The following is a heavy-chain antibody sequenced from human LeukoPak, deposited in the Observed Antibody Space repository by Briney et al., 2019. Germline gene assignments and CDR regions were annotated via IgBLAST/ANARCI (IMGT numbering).Heavy chain of an antibody. J-gene: IGHJ4*02. CDR2: INPNSGGT. D-gene: IGHD3-3*01. CDR1: GYTFTGYY. V-gene: IGHV1-2*06. CDR3: AREGDVLRFLEWPFDY. Sequence: ASVKVSCKASGYTFTGYYMHWVRQAPGQGLEWMGRINPNSGGTNYAQKFRGRVTMTRDTSISTAYMELSRLRSDDTAVCYCAREGDVLRFLEWPFDYWGQGTLVTVSS.